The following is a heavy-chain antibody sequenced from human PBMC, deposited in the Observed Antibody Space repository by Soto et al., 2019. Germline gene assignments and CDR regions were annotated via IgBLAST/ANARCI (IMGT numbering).Heavy chain of an antibody. J-gene: IGHJ4*02. D-gene: IGHD5-12*01. V-gene: IGHV4-59*01. CDR2: IYVSGTT. CDR1: GGSISSYY. Sequence: SETLSLTCTVSGGSISSYYWSWIRQPPGRGLEWIGYIYVSGTTNYNPSLKSRVTISVDTSKNQFSLKLSSVTAADTAVYYCARGARIDMFDFWGQGTLVTVS. CDR3: ARGARIDMFDF.